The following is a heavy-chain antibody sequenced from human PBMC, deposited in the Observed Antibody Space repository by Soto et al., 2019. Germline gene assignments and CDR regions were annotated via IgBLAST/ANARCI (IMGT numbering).Heavy chain of an antibody. CDR3: ARGGCSSTGCYNPYYYYYMDV. CDR1: GFTFSTYS. J-gene: IGHJ6*03. CDR2: ITSGSSAI. Sequence: EVQLVESGGGLVQPGGSLRLSCAASGFTFSTYSMNWVRQAPGKGLEWVSYITSGSSAIYYADSVKGRFTISRDNAKNSLYLQMNSLRAEDTAVYYCARGGCSSTGCYNPYYYYYMDVWGKGATVTVSS. D-gene: IGHD2-2*01. V-gene: IGHV3-48*01.